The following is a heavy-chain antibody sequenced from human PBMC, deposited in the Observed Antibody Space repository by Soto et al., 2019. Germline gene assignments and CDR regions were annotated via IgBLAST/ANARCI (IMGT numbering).Heavy chain of an antibody. Sequence: GGSLRLSCAASGFTFSNAWMSWVRQAPGKGLEWVGRIKSKTDGGTTDYAAPVKGRFTISRDDSKNTLYLQMNSLKTEDTAVYYCTTEIPIAAADPFDYWGQGTLVTVSS. CDR1: GFTFSNAW. D-gene: IGHD6-13*01. V-gene: IGHV3-15*01. CDR3: TTEIPIAAADPFDY. CDR2: IKSKTDGGTT. J-gene: IGHJ4*02.